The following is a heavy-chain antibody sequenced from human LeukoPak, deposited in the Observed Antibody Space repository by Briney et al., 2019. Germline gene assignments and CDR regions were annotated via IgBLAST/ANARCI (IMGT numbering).Heavy chain of an antibody. CDR1: GFIFDDYA. CDR2: ISWNSGDI. Sequence: PGGSLRLSCAASGFIFDDYAMHWVRQAPGKGLEWVSSISWNSGDIGYADSVKGRLTISRDNAKNSLYLQMNSLRSEDTAFYYCAKDTGGSYRRGYLDFRGQGTLVTVSS. D-gene: IGHD1-26*01. J-gene: IGHJ4*02. V-gene: IGHV3-9*01. CDR3: AKDTGGSYRRGYLDF.